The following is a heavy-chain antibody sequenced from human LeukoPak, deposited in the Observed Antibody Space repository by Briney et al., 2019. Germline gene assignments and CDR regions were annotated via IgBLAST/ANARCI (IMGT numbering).Heavy chain of an antibody. CDR3: ADTNRAAAGPGHFDH. D-gene: IGHD6-25*01. J-gene: IGHJ4*02. CDR1: GGTFSSYA. Sequence: ASVKVSCKASGGTFSSYAINWVRQAPGQGLEWMGMIIPIFGTAIYAQRFQGRVTITVDESTSAAYMELSSLRSEDTAIYYCADTNRAAAGPGHFDHWGQGTLVSVSS. V-gene: IGHV1-69*13. CDR2: IIPIFGTA.